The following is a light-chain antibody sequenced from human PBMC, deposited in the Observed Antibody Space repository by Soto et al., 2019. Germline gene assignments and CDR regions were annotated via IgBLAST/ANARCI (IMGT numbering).Light chain of an antibody. CDR2: NNL. Sequence: QSVLTQPPSVSGAPGQRVTISCTGSSSNFGAGYEVHWYKQLPGAAPTLVIFNNLNRPSGVPERFSGSKSGTSASLVISGLQAEDEADDYCQSFDSSLRVYVFGSGTKVTVL. V-gene: IGLV1-40*01. J-gene: IGLJ1*01. CDR1: SSNFGAGYE. CDR3: QSFDSSLRVYV.